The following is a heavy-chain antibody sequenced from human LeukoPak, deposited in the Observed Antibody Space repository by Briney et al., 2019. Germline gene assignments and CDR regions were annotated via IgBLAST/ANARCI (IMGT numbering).Heavy chain of an antibody. CDR1: GFTFGDYY. Sequence: GGSLRLSCAPSGFTFGDYYMSWIRQAPGKGRECVSYISLTGSTISYADSLKGRFTTSRDNAKNSLYLQMNRLRAEDTAVYYCARGEDWTLIEGLATVTHFDYWGPGTLVTVSS. D-gene: IGHD4-17*01. CDR3: ARGEDWTLIEGLATVTHFDY. CDR2: ISLTGSTI. V-gene: IGHV3-11*04. J-gene: IGHJ4*02.